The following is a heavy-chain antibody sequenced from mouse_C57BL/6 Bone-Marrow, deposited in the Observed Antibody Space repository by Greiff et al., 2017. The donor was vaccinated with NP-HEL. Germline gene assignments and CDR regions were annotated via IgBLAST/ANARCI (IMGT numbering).Heavy chain of an antibody. CDR2: ISYSGST. Sequence: DVKLVESGPGLAKPSQTLSLTCSVTGYSITSDYWNWIRKFPGNKLEYMGYISYSGSTYYNPSLKSRISITRDTSKNQYYLQLNSVTTEDTATYYCASHYGSSYDWYFDVWGTGTTVTVSS. V-gene: IGHV3-8*01. D-gene: IGHD1-1*01. CDR3: ASHYGSSYDWYFDV. CDR1: GYSITSDY. J-gene: IGHJ1*03.